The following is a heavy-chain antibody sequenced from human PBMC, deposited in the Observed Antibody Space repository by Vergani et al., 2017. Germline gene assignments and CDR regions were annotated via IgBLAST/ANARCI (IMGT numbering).Heavy chain of an antibody. V-gene: IGHV3-23*01. D-gene: IGHD3-3*01. Sequence: VQLLESGGGLVQPGGSLRLSCAASSFTFNNYAMSWVRQAPGKGLEWVSVLSGSSDDTEYADSVKGRFTISRDKSKNTWYLQMNSLSAEDTAVYYCAKNFHSRTWTNFLGAFDVWGQGTLVTVSS. CDR2: LSGSSDDT. CDR3: AKNFHSRTWTNFLGAFDV. CDR1: SFTFNNYA. J-gene: IGHJ3*01.